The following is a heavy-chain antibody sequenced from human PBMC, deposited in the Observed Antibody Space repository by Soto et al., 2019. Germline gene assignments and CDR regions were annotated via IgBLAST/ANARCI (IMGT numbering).Heavy chain of an antibody. J-gene: IGHJ6*03. D-gene: IGHD3-16*01. Sequence: QVQLQESGPGLVKPSQTLSLSCSVSGVSITTSGHYWNWVRQRPGRGLEWIGYIDSSGTTYYNPSLKTRIAMSVEPSTNQISLKLSSVTAADTALYYCALGMFMDVWGRGTTVIVSS. CDR3: ALGMFMDV. CDR1: GVSITTSGHY. V-gene: IGHV4-31*03. CDR2: IDSSGTT.